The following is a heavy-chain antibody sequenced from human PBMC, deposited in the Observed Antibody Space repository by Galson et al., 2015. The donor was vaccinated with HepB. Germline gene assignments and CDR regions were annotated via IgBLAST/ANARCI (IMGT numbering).Heavy chain of an antibody. J-gene: IGHJ4*02. CDR1: GFTFSNAY. CDR2: ISSSSSNI. CDR3: ARLKGSGIDY. Sequence: SLRLSCAASGFTFSNAYMIWVRQAPGKGLEWVSYISSSSSNIYYADSAKGRFTISRDNAKNSLYLQMNSLRTEDTAVYYCARLKGSGIDYWGQGTLVTVSS. D-gene: IGHD2-15*01. V-gene: IGHV3-11*04.